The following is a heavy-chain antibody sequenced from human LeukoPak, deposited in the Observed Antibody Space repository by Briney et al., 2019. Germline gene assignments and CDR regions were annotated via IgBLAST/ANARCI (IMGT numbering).Heavy chain of an antibody. Sequence: GGSLRLSCAASGFTFSRYWMHWVRHAPGEGLVWVSRIKTDGTYTSNADSVKGRFTISRDNAKSTLYLQMNSLKVEDTAVYYCVADLGDYADFWGQGTLVTVSS. CDR2: IKTDGTYT. CDR1: GFTFSRYW. J-gene: IGHJ4*02. CDR3: VADLGDYADF. V-gene: IGHV3-74*01.